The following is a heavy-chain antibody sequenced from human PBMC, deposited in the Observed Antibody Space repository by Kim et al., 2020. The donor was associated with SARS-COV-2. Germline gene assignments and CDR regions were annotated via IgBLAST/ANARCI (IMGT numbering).Heavy chain of an antibody. CDR1: GGSFSGYY. J-gene: IGHJ2*01. CDR2: INHSGST. D-gene: IGHD6-13*01. V-gene: IGHV4-34*01. Sequence: SETLSLTCAVYGGSFSGYYWSWIRQPPGKGLEWIGEINHSGSTNYNPSLKSRVTISVDTSKNQFSLKLSSVTAADTAVYYCASIKRYSSSWKVPQVWWYFDLWGRGTLVTVSS. CDR3: ASIKRYSSSWKVPQVWWYFDL.